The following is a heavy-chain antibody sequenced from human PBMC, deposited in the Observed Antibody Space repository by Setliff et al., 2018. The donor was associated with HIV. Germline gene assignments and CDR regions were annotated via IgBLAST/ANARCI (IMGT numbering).Heavy chain of an antibody. CDR2: IIPLLGTA. J-gene: IGHJ4*02. D-gene: IGHD3-10*01. V-gene: IGHV1-69*13. CDR1: GGTFNINA. Sequence: SVKVSCKASGGTFNINAVTWVRQAPGQGLEWVGAIIPLLGTANYAQKFQGRVTVTADESTSTAYMQLSSLRSDDTAVYYCARSVLLWFGELHFDYWGQGTLVTVSS. CDR3: ARSVLLWFGELHFDY.